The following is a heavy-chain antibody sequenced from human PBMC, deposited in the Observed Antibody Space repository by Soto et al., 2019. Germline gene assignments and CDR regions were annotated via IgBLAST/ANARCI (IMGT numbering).Heavy chain of an antibody. CDR3: ARDSALTVVPAAIVLDY. Sequence: ASVKVSCKASGYTFTGYYMHWVRQAPGQGLEWMGWINPNSGGTNYAQKFQGWVTMTRDTSISTAYMELSRLRSDDTAVYYCARDSALTVVPAAIVLDYWGQGTLVTVSS. D-gene: IGHD2-2*01. CDR2: INPNSGGT. CDR1: GYTFTGYY. V-gene: IGHV1-2*04. J-gene: IGHJ4*02.